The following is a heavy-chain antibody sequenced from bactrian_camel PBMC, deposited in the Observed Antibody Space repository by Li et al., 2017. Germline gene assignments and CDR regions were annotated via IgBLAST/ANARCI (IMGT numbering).Heavy chain of an antibody. J-gene: IGHJ4*01. Sequence: QVQLVESGGGSVQAGGSLRLSCAASGYAYDTYCMGWFRQAPGKEREVVAYIDSDAVTTYADSVKGRFTISKGNAKNTLYLQMNNLTPEDTAMYYCAAADYNEYPQYDVASSGYNFWGQGTQVTVS. CDR3: AAADYNEYPQYDVASSGYNF. CDR1: GYAYDTYC. D-gene: IGHD4*01. CDR2: IDSDAVT. V-gene: IGHV3S55*01.